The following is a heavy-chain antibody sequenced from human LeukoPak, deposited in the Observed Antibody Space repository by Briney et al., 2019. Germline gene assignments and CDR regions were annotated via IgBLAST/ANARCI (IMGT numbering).Heavy chain of an antibody. CDR3: AKDSDSSGFFEPPDF. CDR1: GFTFNDYA. Sequence: GGSLRLSCAASGFTFNDYAMHWVRQVPGKGLEWVSLINWSGVSTYYADSVKGRFTISRDNNKDSLFLQMSSLRPEDTALYYCAKDSDSSGFFEPPDFWGQGTLVTVSS. D-gene: IGHD3-22*01. V-gene: IGHV3-43D*03. J-gene: IGHJ4*02. CDR2: INWSGVST.